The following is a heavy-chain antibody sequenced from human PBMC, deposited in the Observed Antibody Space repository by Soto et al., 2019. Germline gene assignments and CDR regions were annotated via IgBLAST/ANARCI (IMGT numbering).Heavy chain of an antibody. J-gene: IGHJ4*02. CDR3: AKATDFLCSSANCYRSYFDY. Sequence: GGSLRLSCAASGFPFGYFGMHWLRQAPGKGLEWVAVIPHDGSDKFYADSVKARFTISRDNSKNTLYLQMSGLRAEDTAVYYCAKATDFLCSSANCYRSYFDYWSQGTLVTVS. CDR2: IPHDGSDK. V-gene: IGHV3-30*18. CDR1: GFPFGYFG. D-gene: IGHD2-2*02.